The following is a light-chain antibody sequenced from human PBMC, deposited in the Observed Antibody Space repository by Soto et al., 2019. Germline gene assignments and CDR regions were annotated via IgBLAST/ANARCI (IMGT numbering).Light chain of an antibody. Sequence: EIVMAQAPATLSGSPGERATLSGRAGQSVSSNYFCCYQHKPGPAPRLLIYDASRRATGPPDRFSGSGSGTDFPLTISRLEPEDFAVYYCQPYGSSHSNTYGQGTRLE. CDR2: DAS. J-gene: IGKJ5*01. V-gene: IGKV3-20*01. CDR1: QSVSSNY. CDR3: QPYGSSHSNT.